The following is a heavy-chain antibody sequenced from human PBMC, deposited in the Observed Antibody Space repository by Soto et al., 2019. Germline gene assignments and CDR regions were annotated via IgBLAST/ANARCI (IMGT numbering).Heavy chain of an antibody. CDR2: LYYSGSS. V-gene: IGHV4-39*01. J-gene: IGHJ4*02. Sequence: QLQLQESGPGLVKPSETLSLTCTVSGGSISSSSYYWGWIRQPPGKGLGWLGSLYYSGSSDDNPSLQRSVPIPVDTSKNQCSLKLTSVTAADTDVYYCASQATKSFHYWGQGTLVTVSS. CDR3: ASQATKSFHY. CDR1: GGSISSSSYY.